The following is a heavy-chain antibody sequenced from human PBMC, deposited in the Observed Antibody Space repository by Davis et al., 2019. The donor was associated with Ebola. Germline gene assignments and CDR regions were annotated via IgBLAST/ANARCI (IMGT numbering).Heavy chain of an antibody. CDR2: MNPNSANT. J-gene: IGHJ5*02. D-gene: IGHD5-12*01. Sequence: SVKVSFKASGYTFTNYDVHWVRQGTGQGLEWIGWMNPNSANTGYGQKFQGRVTMTRDTSITTAYMELSSLTSDDTAVYYCARGRKVAKMGSWFDPWGQGTLVTVSS. CDR3: ARGRKVAKMGSWFDP. CDR1: GYTFTNYD. V-gene: IGHV1-8*01.